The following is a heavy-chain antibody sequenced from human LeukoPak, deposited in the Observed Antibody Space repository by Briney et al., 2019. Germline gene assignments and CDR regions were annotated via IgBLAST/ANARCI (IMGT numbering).Heavy chain of an antibody. V-gene: IGHV3-23*01. CDR2: ISGSGGST. CDR3: AKGEHYDFWSGYFILPY. J-gene: IGHJ4*02. CDR1: GFTFSSYA. D-gene: IGHD3-3*01. Sequence: PGGSLRLSCAASGFTFSSYAMSWVRQAPGKGLEWVSAISGSGGSTYYADSVKGRFTISRDNSKNTLYLQMNSLRAEDTAVYYCAKGEHYDFWSGYFILPYWGQRTLVTVSS.